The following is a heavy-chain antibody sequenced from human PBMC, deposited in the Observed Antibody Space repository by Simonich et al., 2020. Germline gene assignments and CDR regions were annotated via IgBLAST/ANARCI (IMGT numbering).Heavy chain of an antibody. CDR3: ARGRGGMSRGYVDY. V-gene: IGHV1-8*03. D-gene: IGHD2-15*01. J-gene: IGHJ4*02. Sequence: QVQLVQSGAEVKKPGASVKVSCKASGYTFTSYDINWVRQATGQGLEWMGWMNPNRGNTGNAQKCQGRVNITRNTSISTAYRELSSLRSEDTAVYYCARGRGGMSRGYVDYWGQGTLVTVSS. CDR2: MNPNRGNT. CDR1: GYTFTSYD.